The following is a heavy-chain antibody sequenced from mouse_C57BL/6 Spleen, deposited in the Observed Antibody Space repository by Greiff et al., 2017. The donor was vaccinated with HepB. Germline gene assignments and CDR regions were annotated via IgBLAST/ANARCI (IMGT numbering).Heavy chain of an antibody. CDR2: IYPRSGNT. V-gene: IGHV1-81*01. D-gene: IGHD1-1*01. CDR3: ARGGYYGSRDY. Sequence: VQLQQSGAELARPGASVKLSCKASGYTFTSYGISWVKQRPGQGLEWIGEIYPRSGNTYYNEKFKGKTTLTADKSTRTAYMVLRKLTSEDSAVYFWARGGYYGSRDYWGQGTTLTVSS. J-gene: IGHJ2*01. CDR1: GYTFTSYG.